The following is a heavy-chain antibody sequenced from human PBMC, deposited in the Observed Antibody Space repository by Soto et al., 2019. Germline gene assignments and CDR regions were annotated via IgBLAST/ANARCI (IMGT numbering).Heavy chain of an antibody. CDR3: ATAGNYRFVN. V-gene: IGHV3-74*01. CDR1: SLSFSTYC. D-gene: IGHD1-1*01. CDR2: INPDGRTI. J-gene: IGHJ4*02. Sequence: PXETLGVSCSASSLSFSTYCLHWVRQAPGEGLVWVSRINPDGRTINYADSVKGRFTISRDNAKNTLYLQMNILRVEDTAVYFCATAGNYRFVNWGMGTLVTVS.